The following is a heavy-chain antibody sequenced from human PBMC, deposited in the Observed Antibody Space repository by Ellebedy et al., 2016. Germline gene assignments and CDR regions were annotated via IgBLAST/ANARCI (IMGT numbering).Heavy chain of an antibody. J-gene: IGHJ4*01. V-gene: IGHV3-21*01. CDR1: GFSMSGYE. CDR3: ARDSASHLRFSYTDY. Sequence: GGSLRLXCATSGFSMSGYEMSWVRQAPGQGLEWVSSISYDSTYRYYAGSVRGRFTISRDNAQGSLFLEMNSLRAEDTAVYYCARDSASHLRFSYTDYWGRGTLIAVSS. CDR2: ISYDSTYR. D-gene: IGHD4-11*01.